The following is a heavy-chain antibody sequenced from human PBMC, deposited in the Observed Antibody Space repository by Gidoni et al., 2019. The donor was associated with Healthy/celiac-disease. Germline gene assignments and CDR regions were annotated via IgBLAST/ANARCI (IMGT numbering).Heavy chain of an antibody. D-gene: IGHD3-16*01. CDR1: GFTFSSYA. CDR3: AKAGMITFGGVN. Sequence: RLSCAASGFTFSSYAMSWVRQAPGKGLEWVSAISGSGGSTYYADSVKGRFTIARDNSKNTLYLQMNSLRAEDTAVYYCAKAGMITFGGVNWGQGTLVTVSS. J-gene: IGHJ4*02. V-gene: IGHV3-23*01. CDR2: ISGSGGST.